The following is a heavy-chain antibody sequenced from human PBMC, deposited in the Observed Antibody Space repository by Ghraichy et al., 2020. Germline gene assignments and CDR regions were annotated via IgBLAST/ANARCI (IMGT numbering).Heavy chain of an antibody. CDR3: ARSLRRYYGSGMGY. V-gene: IGHV4-34*01. D-gene: IGHD3-10*01. Sequence: TLSLTCAVYGGSFSGYYWSWIRQPPGKGLEWIGEINHSGSTNYNPSLKSRVTISVDTSKNQFSLKLSSVTAADTAVYYCARSLRRYYGSGMGYWGQGTLVTVSA. CDR1: GGSFSGYY. CDR2: INHSGST. J-gene: IGHJ4*02.